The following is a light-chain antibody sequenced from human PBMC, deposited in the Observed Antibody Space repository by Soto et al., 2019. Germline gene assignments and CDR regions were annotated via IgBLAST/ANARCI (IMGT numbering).Light chain of an antibody. J-gene: IGKJ1*01. V-gene: IGKV1-5*03. CDR3: QHWNDYSWT. Sequence: DIHMTQSPSTLSASVGDRVTITCRASQSISIWLAWYQQKPGKAPNFLIYKTSSLETGVPSRFSGSGSGTEFTLTNSSLQPDDFATYYCQHWNDYSWTFGQGTKVEVK. CDR2: KTS. CDR1: QSISIW.